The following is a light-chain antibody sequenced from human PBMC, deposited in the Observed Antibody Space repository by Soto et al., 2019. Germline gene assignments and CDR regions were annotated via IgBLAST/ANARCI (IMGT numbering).Light chain of an antibody. V-gene: IGKV3-15*01. CDR2: GAS. J-gene: IGKJ1*01. Sequence: EIVMTQSAATLSGSPGERATLSCRASQSVSSNLAWYQQKPGQAPRLLIYGASTRATGIPARFSGSGSGTEFTLTISSLQSEDFAVYYCQQYNNWPTWTFGQGTKVDIK. CDR1: QSVSSN. CDR3: QQYNNWPTWT.